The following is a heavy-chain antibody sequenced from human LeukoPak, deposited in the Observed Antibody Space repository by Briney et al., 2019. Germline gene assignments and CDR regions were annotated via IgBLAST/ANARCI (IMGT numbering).Heavy chain of an antibody. CDR2: INHSGST. CDR1: GGSFSGYY. Sequence: SETLSLTCAVYGGSFSGYYWSWIRQPPGKGLEWIGEINHSGSTNYNPSLQSRVTISVDTSKNQFSLKLSSVTAADTAVYYCARSITMIVVVSDYYFDYWGQGTLVTVSS. J-gene: IGHJ4*02. V-gene: IGHV4-34*01. CDR3: ARSITMIVVVSDYYFDY. D-gene: IGHD3-22*01.